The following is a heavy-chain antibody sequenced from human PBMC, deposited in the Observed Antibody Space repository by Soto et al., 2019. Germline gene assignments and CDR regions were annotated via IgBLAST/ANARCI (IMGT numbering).Heavy chain of an antibody. CDR1: GGSISSYY. D-gene: IGHD3-22*01. J-gene: IGHJ4*02. CDR2: IYYSGST. Sequence: KPSETLSLTCTVSGGSISSYYWSWIRQPPGKGLEWIGYIYYSGSTNYNPSLKSRVTISVDTSKNQFSLKLSSVTAADTAVYYCARWSSGHWGVGYSNFDYWGQGTLVTVSS. V-gene: IGHV4-59*01. CDR3: ARWSSGHWGVGYSNFDY.